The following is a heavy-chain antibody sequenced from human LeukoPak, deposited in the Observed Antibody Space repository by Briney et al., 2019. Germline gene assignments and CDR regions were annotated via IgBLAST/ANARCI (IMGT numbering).Heavy chain of an antibody. V-gene: IGHV3-23*01. Sequence: GGSLRLSCAGSGFAFGTYAMSWVRQAPGMGLEWVSAISGSGGSTYYADSVKGRFTISRDNSKNTLYLQMNSLRAEDTAVYYCAKAAYNSQYYYYYYYMDVWGKGTTVTVSS. CDR1: GFAFGTYA. CDR2: ISGSGGST. J-gene: IGHJ6*03. CDR3: AKAAYNSQYYYYYYYMDV. D-gene: IGHD1-20*01.